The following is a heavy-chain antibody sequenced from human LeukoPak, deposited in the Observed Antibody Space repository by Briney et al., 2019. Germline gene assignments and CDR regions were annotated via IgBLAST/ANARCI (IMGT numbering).Heavy chain of an antibody. CDR2: IYYSGST. Sequence: SETLSLTCTVSGGSISSYYWSWLRQPPGKGLEWIGYIYYSGSTNYNPSLKSRVTISVDTSKNQFSLKLSSVTAADTAVYYCARDSYYYGSGSYCNAPSDAFDIWGQGTMVTVSS. V-gene: IGHV4-59*01. D-gene: IGHD3-10*01. J-gene: IGHJ3*02. CDR1: GGSISSYY. CDR3: ARDSYYYGSGSYCNAPSDAFDI.